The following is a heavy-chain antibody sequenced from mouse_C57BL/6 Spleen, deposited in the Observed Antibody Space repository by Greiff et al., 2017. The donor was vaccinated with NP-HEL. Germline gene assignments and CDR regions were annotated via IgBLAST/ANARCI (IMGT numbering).Heavy chain of an antibody. CDR2: IDPSDSYT. D-gene: IGHD1-1*01. V-gene: IGHV1-50*01. CDR1: GYTFTSYW. J-gene: IGHJ2*01. Sequence: VQLQQPGAELVKPGASVKLSCKASGYTFTSYWMQWAKQRPGQGLEWIGEIDPSDSYTNYNQKFKGKATLTVDTSSSTAYMQLSSLTSEDSAVYYCARGYYGSSYFDYWGQGTTLTVSS. CDR3: ARGYYGSSYFDY.